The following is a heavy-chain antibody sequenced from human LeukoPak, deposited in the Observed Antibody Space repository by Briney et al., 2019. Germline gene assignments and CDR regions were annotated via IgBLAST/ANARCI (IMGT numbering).Heavy chain of an antibody. CDR1: GGSFSGYY. CDR2: INHSGST. Sequence: SETLSLTCAVYGGSFSGYYWRWIRQPPGKGLEWIGEINHSGSTNYNPSLKSRVTISVDTSKNQFSLKLSSVAAAYTAVYYCARVPVAAVAGTAEGAFDIWGQGTMVTVSS. D-gene: IGHD6-19*01. J-gene: IGHJ3*02. V-gene: IGHV4-34*01. CDR3: ARVPVAAVAGTAEGAFDI.